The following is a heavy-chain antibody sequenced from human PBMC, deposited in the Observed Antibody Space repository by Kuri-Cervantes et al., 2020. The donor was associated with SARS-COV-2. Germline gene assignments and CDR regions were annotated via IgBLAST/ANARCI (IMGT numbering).Heavy chain of an antibody. CDR2: ISGSTSST. CDR1: GFTFSNYA. CDR3: AKAISNYPSYYYYGMDV. D-gene: IGHD4-11*01. J-gene: IGHJ6*02. V-gene: IGHV3-23*01. Sequence: GGSLRLSCAASGFTFSNYAMTWVRQAPGKGLEWVSAISGSTSSTSYADSVKGRFTISRDNAKNTLYLQMNSLRAEDTAVYYCAKAISNYPSYYYYGMDVWGQGTTVTVSS.